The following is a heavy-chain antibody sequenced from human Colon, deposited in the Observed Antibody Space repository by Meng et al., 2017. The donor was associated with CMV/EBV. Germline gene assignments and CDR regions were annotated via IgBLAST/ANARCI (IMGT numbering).Heavy chain of an antibody. CDR1: GFTFSSYA. V-gene: IGHV3-23*01. CDR3: AKIKRGNFDY. Sequence: GGSLRLSCAASGFTFSSYALGWVRQAPGKGLEWVSAISGTGGNTYYADSVRGRFTISRDNSKNTLYLQLNNLRGDDTAVYYCAKIKRGNFDYWGQGTLVTVSS. J-gene: IGHJ4*02. D-gene: IGHD3-10*01. CDR2: ISGTGGNT.